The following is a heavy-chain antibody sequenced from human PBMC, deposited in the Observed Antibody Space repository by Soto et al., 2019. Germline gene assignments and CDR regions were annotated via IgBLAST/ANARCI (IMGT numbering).Heavy chain of an antibody. Sequence: GGSLRLSCAASGFTFSSYGMHWVRQAPGKGLEWVAVISYDGSNKYYADSVKGRFTISRDNSKNTLYLQMNSLRAEDTAVYYCAKVLFYGSGSYPFWFDPWGQGTLVTVSS. CDR1: GFTFSSYG. D-gene: IGHD3-10*01. CDR2: ISYDGSNK. V-gene: IGHV3-30*18. CDR3: AKVLFYGSGSYPFWFDP. J-gene: IGHJ5*02.